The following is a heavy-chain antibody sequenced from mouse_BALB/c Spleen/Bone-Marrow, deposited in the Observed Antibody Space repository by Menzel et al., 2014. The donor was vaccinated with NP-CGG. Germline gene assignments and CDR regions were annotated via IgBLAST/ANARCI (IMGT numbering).Heavy chain of an antibody. V-gene: IGHV3-8*02. J-gene: IGHJ2*01. CDR2: ISFGGNA. D-gene: IGHD1-2*01. CDR3: ARGNGYHFDY. Sequence: EVKLVESGPSLVKPSQTLSLTCSVTGDSITSSYWNWIRKFPGNRLEYMGYISFGGNAYYNPSLKSRISLTRDTSKNQYYLQLNSVTTEDTATYFCARGNGYHFDYWGQGTTLTVSS. CDR1: GDSITSSY.